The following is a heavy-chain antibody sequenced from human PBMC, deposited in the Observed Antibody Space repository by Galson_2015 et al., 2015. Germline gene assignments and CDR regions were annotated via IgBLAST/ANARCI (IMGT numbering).Heavy chain of an antibody. Sequence: SLRLSCAASGFTFSSYWMSWVRQAPGKGLEWVANIKQDGSEKYYADSVKGRFTISRDNSKNTLYLQMNSLRAEDTAVYYCAALWGSYRYETTSSFDYWGQGTLVTVSS. CDR3: AALWGSYRYETTSSFDY. J-gene: IGHJ4*02. CDR1: GFTFSSYW. D-gene: IGHD3-16*02. V-gene: IGHV3-7*01. CDR2: IKQDGSEK.